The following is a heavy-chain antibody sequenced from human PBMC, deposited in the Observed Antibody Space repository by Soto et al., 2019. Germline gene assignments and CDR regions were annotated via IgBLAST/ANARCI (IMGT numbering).Heavy chain of an antibody. J-gene: IGHJ4*02. CDR1: GGTFSSYA. Sequence: QVQLVQSGAEVKKPGSSVKVSCKASGGTFSSYAISWVRQAPGQGLEWMGGIIPIFGTANYAQKFQGRVTITADESTSTADMELSSLRSEDTAVDYCARESRYCSGGSCYFLPGIDYWGQGTLVTVSS. V-gene: IGHV1-69*12. CDR3: ARESRYCSGGSCYFLPGIDY. D-gene: IGHD2-15*01. CDR2: IIPIFGTA.